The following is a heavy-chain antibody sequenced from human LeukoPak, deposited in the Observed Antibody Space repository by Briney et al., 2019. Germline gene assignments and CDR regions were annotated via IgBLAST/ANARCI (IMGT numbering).Heavy chain of an antibody. Sequence: SETLSLTCTVSGGSIRSYYWSWIRQPPGKGLEWIGYIFYSGGANYNPSLKSRVTISVDTSKNQFSLKLTSVTAADTAVYYCARGSDASRWSRRNYFDYWGQGTLVTVSS. CDR1: GGSIRSYY. J-gene: IGHJ4*02. CDR2: IFYSGGA. CDR3: ARGSDASRWSRRNYFDY. D-gene: IGHD4-23*01. V-gene: IGHV4-59*12.